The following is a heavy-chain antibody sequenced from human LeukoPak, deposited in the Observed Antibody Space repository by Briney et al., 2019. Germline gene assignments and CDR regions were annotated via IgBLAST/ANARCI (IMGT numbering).Heavy chain of an antibody. V-gene: IGHV1-69*05. CDR3: ARAGGKQNAFDI. CDR2: IIPIFGTA. Sequence: SVKVSCEASGGTFSSCAISWVRQAPGQGLEWMGGIIPIFGTANYAQKFQGRVTITTDESTSTAYMELSSLRSEDTAVYYCARAGGKQNAFDIWGQGTMVTVSS. CDR1: GGTFSSCA. J-gene: IGHJ3*02. D-gene: IGHD2-15*01.